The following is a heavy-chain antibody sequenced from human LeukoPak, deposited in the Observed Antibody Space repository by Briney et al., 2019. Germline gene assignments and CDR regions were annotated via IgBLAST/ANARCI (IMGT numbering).Heavy chain of an antibody. J-gene: IGHJ4*02. V-gene: IGHV3-33*01. CDR1: GFTFSSYG. Sequence: GGSLRLSCAASGFTFSSYGMHWVRQAPGKGLEWVAVIWYDGSNKYYADSVKGRFTISRDNSKNTLYLQMNSLRAEDTAVYYCARGALIAAAGTNYFDYWGQGTLVTVSS. CDR3: ARGALIAAAGTNYFDY. CDR2: IWYDGSNK. D-gene: IGHD6-13*01.